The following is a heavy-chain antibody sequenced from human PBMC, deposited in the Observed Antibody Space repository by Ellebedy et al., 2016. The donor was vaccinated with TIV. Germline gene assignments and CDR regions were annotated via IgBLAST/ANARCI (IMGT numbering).Heavy chain of an antibody. CDR1: GFSFSSYS. CDR3: ARWSSNIGFEY. V-gene: IGHV3-48*04. D-gene: IGHD6-13*01. CDR2: ISSSSTTM. Sequence: GGSLRLSCAASGFSFSSYSMNWVRQAPGKGLECVSYISSSSTTMDYADSVKGRFTISSDDAKNLVFLQMNSVGAEDTAVYYCARWSSNIGFEYWGQGTLVTVSS. J-gene: IGHJ4*02.